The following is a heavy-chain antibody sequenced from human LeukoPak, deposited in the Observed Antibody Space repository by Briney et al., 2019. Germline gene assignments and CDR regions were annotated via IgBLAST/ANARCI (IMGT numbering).Heavy chain of an antibody. D-gene: IGHD3-10*01. CDR1: GGSFSGYY. CDR2: MNHIGST. V-gene: IGHV4-34*01. J-gene: IGHJ6*03. CDR3: ARRVRITMVRGVRKYYYYYMDV. Sequence: SETLSLTCAVYGGSFSGYYWSWIRQPPGKGLEWIGEMNHIGSTNYNPSLKSRLTISVDTSKNQFSLKPRSVTAAATAVYYCARRVRITMVRGVRKYYYYYMDVWGKGTTVTISS.